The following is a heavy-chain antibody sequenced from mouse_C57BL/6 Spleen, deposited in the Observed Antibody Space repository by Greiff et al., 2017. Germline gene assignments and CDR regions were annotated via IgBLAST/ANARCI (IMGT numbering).Heavy chain of an antibody. D-gene: IGHD2-4*01. CDR2: IYPGSGST. Sequence: QVQLQQPGAELVKPGASVKMSCKASGYTFTSYWITWVKQRPGQGLEWIGDIYPGSGSTNYNEKFKSKATLTVDTSSSTAYMQLSSLTSEDSAVYYCAREGYYDYDLYAMDYWGQGTSVTVSS. CDR3: AREGYYDYDLYAMDY. V-gene: IGHV1-55*01. CDR1: GYTFTSYW. J-gene: IGHJ4*01.